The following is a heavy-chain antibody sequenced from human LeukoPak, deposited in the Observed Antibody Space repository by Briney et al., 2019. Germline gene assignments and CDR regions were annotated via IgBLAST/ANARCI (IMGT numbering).Heavy chain of an antibody. Sequence: GESLKISCKGSGYSFTSCWIGWVRQMPGKGLEWMGIIYPGDSDTRYSPSFQGQVTISADKSISTAYLQWSSLKASDTAMYYCARGDRIAAAGNWFDPWGQGTLVTVSS. V-gene: IGHV5-51*01. CDR1: GYSFTSCW. CDR3: ARGDRIAAAGNWFDP. D-gene: IGHD6-13*01. CDR2: IYPGDSDT. J-gene: IGHJ5*02.